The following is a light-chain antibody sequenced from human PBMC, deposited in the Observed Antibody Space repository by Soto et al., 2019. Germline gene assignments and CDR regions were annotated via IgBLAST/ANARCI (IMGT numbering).Light chain of an antibody. Sequence: QSVLTQPRSVSGSPGQSVTISCTGTSSDVGAYNFVYWYQQHPGKAPKLLIYGVSKRPSGVSDRFSGSKSGNTASMTISGLQAEDETDYYCCSYAGSYSWVFGGGTKLTVL. V-gene: IGLV2-11*01. CDR1: SSDVGAYNF. J-gene: IGLJ3*02. CDR3: CSYAGSYSWV. CDR2: GVS.